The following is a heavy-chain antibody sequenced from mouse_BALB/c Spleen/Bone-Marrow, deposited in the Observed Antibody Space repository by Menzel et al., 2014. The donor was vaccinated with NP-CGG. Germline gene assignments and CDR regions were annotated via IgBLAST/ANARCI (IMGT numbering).Heavy chain of an antibody. CDR3: ARRGNGFDY. V-gene: IGHV1-87*01. Sequence: QVQLKHSGAELARPGASVKLSCKASGYTFTTYWMQWVRQRPGQGLEWIGAIYPGDGDTRYTQKFKGKATLTADKSSSTAYMQLSSLASEDSAVYYCARRGNGFDYWGQGTTLTVSS. J-gene: IGHJ2*01. CDR1: GYTFTTYW. D-gene: IGHD2-1*01. CDR2: IYPGDGDT.